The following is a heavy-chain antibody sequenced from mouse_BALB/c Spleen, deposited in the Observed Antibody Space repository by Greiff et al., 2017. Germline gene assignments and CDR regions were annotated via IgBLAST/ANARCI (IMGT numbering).Heavy chain of an antibody. CDR1: GFTFSDYY. V-gene: IGHV5-4*02. Sequence: DVKLVESGGGLVKPGGSLKLSCAASGFTFSDYYMYWVRQTPEKRLEWVATISDGGSYTYYPDSVKGRFTISRDNAKNNLYLQMSSLKSEDTAMYYCARDWGMMITTWFAYWGQGTLVTVSA. CDR3: ARDWGMMITTWFAY. J-gene: IGHJ3*01. CDR2: ISDGGSYT. D-gene: IGHD2-4*01.